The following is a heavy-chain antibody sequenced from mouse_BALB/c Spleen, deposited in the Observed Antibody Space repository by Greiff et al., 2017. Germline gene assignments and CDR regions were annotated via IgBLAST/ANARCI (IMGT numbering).Heavy chain of an antibody. CDR1: GFTFSSYA. D-gene: IGHD2-14*01. J-gene: IGHJ4*01. V-gene: IGHV5-6-5*01. Sequence: EVKLEESGGGLVKPGGSLKLSCAASGFTFSSYAMSWVRQTPEKRLEWVASISSGGSTYYPDSVKGRFTISRDNARNILYLQMSSLRSEDTAMYYCARGGVRGAMDYWGQGTSVTVSS. CDR3: ARGGVRGAMDY. CDR2: ISSGGST.